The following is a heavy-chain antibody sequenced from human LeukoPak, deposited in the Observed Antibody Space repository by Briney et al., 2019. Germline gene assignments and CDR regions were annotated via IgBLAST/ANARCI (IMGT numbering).Heavy chain of an antibody. CDR2: INSDGSST. CDR3: ASALGGQGGH. Sequence: GGSLRLSCAASGFTFSSYWMHWVRQAPGKGLVWVSRINSDGSSTSYADSVKGRFTVSRDNAKNTLFLQMNSLRADDTAVYYCASALGGQGGHWGQGTLVTVSS. J-gene: IGHJ4*02. V-gene: IGHV3-74*01. CDR1: GFTFSSYW. D-gene: IGHD1-26*01.